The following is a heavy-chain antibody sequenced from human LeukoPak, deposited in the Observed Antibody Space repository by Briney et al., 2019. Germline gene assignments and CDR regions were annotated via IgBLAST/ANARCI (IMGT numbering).Heavy chain of an antibody. D-gene: IGHD5-12*01. CDR1: GYTFTGYY. Sequence: ASVKVSCKASGYTFTGYYIHWVRQAPGQGLEWMGWINPNSGGANYAQKFQGWVTMTRDTSITTAYMELSRLRTDDTAVYYCASGRGYSGYDLSGVGPDRGISDYWGQGTLVTVSS. CDR3: ASGRGYSGYDLSGVGPDRGISDY. CDR2: INPNSGGA. J-gene: IGHJ4*02. V-gene: IGHV1-2*04.